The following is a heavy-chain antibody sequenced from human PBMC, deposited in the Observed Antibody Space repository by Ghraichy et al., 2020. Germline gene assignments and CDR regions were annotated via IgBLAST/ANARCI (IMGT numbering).Heavy chain of an antibody. D-gene: IGHD6-6*01. CDR3: ARHVKEYSSSYYLDY. CDR2: IYYSGST. J-gene: IGHJ4*02. V-gene: IGHV4-39*01. Sequence: SQTLSLTCTVSGGSISSSSYYWGWIRQPPGKGLEWIGSIYYSGSTYYNPSLKSRVTISVDTSKNQFSLKLSSVTAADTAVYYCARHVKEYSSSYYLDYWGQGTLVTVSS. CDR1: GGSISSSSYY.